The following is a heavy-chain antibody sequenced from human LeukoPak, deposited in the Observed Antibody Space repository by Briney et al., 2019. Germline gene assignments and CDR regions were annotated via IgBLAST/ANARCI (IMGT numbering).Heavy chain of an antibody. CDR3: ARHGERMATIRQYYFDY. D-gene: IGHD5-24*01. CDR2: IYCSGST. CDR1: GGSISSSSYY. Sequence: SETLSLTCTVSGGSISSSSYYWGWIRQPPGKGLEWIGSIYCSGSTYYNPSLKSRVTISVDTSKNQFSLKLSSVTAADTAVYYCARHGERMATIRQYYFDYWGQGTLVTVSS. V-gene: IGHV4-39*01. J-gene: IGHJ4*02.